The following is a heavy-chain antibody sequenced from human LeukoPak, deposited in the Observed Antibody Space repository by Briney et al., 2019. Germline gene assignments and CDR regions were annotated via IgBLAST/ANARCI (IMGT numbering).Heavy chain of an antibody. Sequence: ASVKVSCKASGYTFTSYGMSWVRQAPGQGLEWMGWISAYNGNTNYTQKLQGRVTMTTDTSTSTAYMKLRSLRSDDTAVYYCARDRGDTVVVPAAILFDYWGQGTLVTVSS. D-gene: IGHD2-2*01. CDR3: ARDRGDTVVVPAAILFDY. CDR1: GYTFTSYG. J-gene: IGHJ4*02. V-gene: IGHV1-18*01. CDR2: ISAYNGNT.